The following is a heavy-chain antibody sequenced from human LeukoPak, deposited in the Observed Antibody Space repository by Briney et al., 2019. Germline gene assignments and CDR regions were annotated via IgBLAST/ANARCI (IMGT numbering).Heavy chain of an antibody. Sequence: PSETLSLTCAVYGGSFSGYYWSWIRQPPVKGLEWIGEINHSGSTNYNPSLKSRVTISVDTSKNQFSLKLSSVTAADTAVYYCARAAVLRFLEWLSADDAFDIWGQGTMVTVSS. CDR2: INHSGST. CDR3: ARAAVLRFLEWLSADDAFDI. J-gene: IGHJ3*02. V-gene: IGHV4-34*01. CDR1: GGSFSGYY. D-gene: IGHD3-3*01.